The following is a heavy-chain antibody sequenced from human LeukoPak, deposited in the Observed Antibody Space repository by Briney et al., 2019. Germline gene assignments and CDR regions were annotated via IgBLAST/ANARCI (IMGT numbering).Heavy chain of an antibody. V-gene: IGHV3-53*01. D-gene: IGHD3-22*01. Sequence: GGSLRLSCAASGFTVSSNYMSWVRQAPGKGLEWVAVVYGRGRTYSADSVRGRFIISRDYSKDMLYLQMNSLRAEDTALYYCVRDDDRSDNGLDYWGQGTLVTVSS. CDR1: GFTVSSNY. J-gene: IGHJ4*02. CDR3: VRDDDRSDNGLDY. CDR2: VYGRGRT.